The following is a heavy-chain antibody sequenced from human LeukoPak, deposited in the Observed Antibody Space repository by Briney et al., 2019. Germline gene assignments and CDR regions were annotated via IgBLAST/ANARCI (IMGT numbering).Heavy chain of an antibody. Sequence: GASVKVSCKASGYIFTSYGISWVRQAPGQGLEWMGWISVYNGNTNYPQRLQGRVTMTTDTSTTTAYMELRSLRSDDTAVYYCARDINGYIYDSHGYYPTDLWGQGTLVTVSS. CDR1: GYIFTSYG. CDR3: ARDINGYIYDSHGYYPTDL. V-gene: IGHV1-18*01. CDR2: ISVYNGNT. D-gene: IGHD3-22*01. J-gene: IGHJ5*02.